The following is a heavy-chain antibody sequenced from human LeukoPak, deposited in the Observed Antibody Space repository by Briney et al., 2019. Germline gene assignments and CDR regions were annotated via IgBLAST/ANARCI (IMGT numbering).Heavy chain of an antibody. D-gene: IGHD3-10*01. CDR2: IIPIFGTA. CDR3: ARDRGDGYFDY. J-gene: IGHJ4*02. CDR1: GGTFSSYA. V-gene: IGHV1-69*13. Sequence: GASVKVSCKASGGTFSSYAISWVRQAPAQGLEWMGGIIPIFGTANYAQKFQGRVTITADESTSTAYMELSSLRSEDTAVYYCARDRGDGYFDYWGQGTLVTVSS.